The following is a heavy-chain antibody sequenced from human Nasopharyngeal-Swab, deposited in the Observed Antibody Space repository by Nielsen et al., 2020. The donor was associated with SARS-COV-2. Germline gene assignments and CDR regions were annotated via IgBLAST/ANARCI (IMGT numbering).Heavy chain of an antibody. Sequence: WIRQPPGKGLVWVSRIKSDGSGASYADSVKGRFTISRDNAKNTLYLQMNSLRAEDTAVYYCARGFGGSYWGYDYWGQGTLVTVSS. CDR2: IKSDGSGA. D-gene: IGHD1-26*01. J-gene: IGHJ4*02. V-gene: IGHV3-74*01. CDR3: ARGFGGSYWGYDY.